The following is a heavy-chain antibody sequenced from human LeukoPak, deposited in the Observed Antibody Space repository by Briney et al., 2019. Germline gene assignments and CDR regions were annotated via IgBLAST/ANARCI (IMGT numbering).Heavy chain of an antibody. CDR2: INSDGSST. CDR3: ARVRKMATSYLDY. CDR1: GFTFSNYW. V-gene: IGHV3-74*01. D-gene: IGHD5-24*01. Sequence: GGSLRLSCAVSGFTFSNYWMHWVRQAPGKGLVWVSRINSDGSSTSYADSVKGRFTISRDDAKNTLYLQMNSLRAEDTAVYYCARVRKMATSYLDYWGQGTLVTVSS. J-gene: IGHJ4*02.